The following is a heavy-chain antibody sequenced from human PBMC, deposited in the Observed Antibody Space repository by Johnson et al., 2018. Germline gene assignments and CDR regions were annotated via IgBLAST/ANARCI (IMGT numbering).Heavy chain of an antibody. V-gene: IGHV3-20*01. CDR1: GFNFDDYG. J-gene: IGHJ3*02. CDR3: ARDKSPGYYDTFDI. D-gene: IGHD2-21*01. Sequence: EVQLVESGGGVVRPGGSLRLSCAASGFNFDDYGMIWVRQAPGKGLEWVSGISWIGSTTGYADSVKGRFTISRDNAKNSLYLQMNSLRAEDTALYHCARDKSPGYYDTFDIWGQGTMVTVSS. CDR2: ISWIGSTT.